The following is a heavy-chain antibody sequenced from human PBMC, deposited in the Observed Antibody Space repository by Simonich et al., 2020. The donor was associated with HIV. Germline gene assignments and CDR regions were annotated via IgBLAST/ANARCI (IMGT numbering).Heavy chain of an antibody. CDR3: AKGYSYGYGDAFDI. D-gene: IGHD5-18*01. CDR1: GFTFDDYA. Sequence: EVQLVESGGGLVQPGRSLRLSCAASGFTFDDYAMHWVRQAPWKGREWVSDISWNSGSIGYADSVKGRFTISRDNAKNSLYLQMNSLRAEDMALYYCAKGYSYGYGDAFDIWGQGTMVTVSS. CDR2: ISWNSGSI. V-gene: IGHV3-9*03. J-gene: IGHJ3*02.